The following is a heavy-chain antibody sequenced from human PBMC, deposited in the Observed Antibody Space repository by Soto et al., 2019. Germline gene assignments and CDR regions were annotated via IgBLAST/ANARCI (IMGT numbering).Heavy chain of an antibody. J-gene: IGHJ4*02. V-gene: IGHV2-5*02. CDR1: GFSLSTSGVG. CDR2: IYLDDDK. D-gene: IGHD2-2*01. Sequence: QITLKESGPTLVKPTQTLTLTCTLSGFSLSTSGVGVGWIRQPPGKALEWLALIYLDDDKRYNRSLRSRLTIATDTYNNPVALSFTDMDPVATRTYSCARRRYAGLSYYYDYWGQGALVTVSS. CDR3: ARRRYAGLSYYYDY.